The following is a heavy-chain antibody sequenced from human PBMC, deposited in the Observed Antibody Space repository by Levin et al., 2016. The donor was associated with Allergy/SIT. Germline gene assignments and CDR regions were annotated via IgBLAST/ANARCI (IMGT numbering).Heavy chain of an antibody. CDR2: INAGNGNT. Sequence: WVRQAPGQRLEWMGWINAGNGNTKYSQKFQGRVTMTRDTSISTAYMELSRLRSDDTAVYYCAREPAYDYGDSMLDYWGQGTLVTVSS. CDR3: AREPAYDYGDSMLDY. V-gene: IGHV1-2*02. D-gene: IGHD4-17*01. J-gene: IGHJ4*02.